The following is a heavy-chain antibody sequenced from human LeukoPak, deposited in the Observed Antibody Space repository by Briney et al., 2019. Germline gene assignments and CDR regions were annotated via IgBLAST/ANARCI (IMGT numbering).Heavy chain of an antibody. CDR2: MYTSGST. V-gene: IGHV4-4*07. CDR1: GGSISSYY. J-gene: IGHJ6*03. Sequence: SSETLSLTCTVSGGSISSYYWSWIRQPAGKGLEWIGRMYTSGSTNYNPSLKSRVTMSVDTSKNQFSLNLSSVTAADTAVYYCARERGYSSSSYYYYYMDVWGKGTTVTVSS. D-gene: IGHD6-6*01. CDR3: ARERGYSSSSYYYYYMDV.